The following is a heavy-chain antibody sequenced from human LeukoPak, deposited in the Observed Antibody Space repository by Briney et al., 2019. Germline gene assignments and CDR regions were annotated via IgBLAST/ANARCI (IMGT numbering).Heavy chain of an antibody. CDR2: INAGNGNT. Sequence: ASVKVSCKASGYTFTSYAMHWVRQAPGQRLEWMGWINAGNGNTKYSQKFQGRVTITRDTSASTAYMELSSLRSEDTAVYYCARYPSEVATIGGANYYYYYGMDVWGQGTTVTVSS. V-gene: IGHV1-3*01. CDR3: ARYPSEVATIGGANYYYYYGMDV. CDR1: GYTFTSYA. D-gene: IGHD5-12*01. J-gene: IGHJ6*02.